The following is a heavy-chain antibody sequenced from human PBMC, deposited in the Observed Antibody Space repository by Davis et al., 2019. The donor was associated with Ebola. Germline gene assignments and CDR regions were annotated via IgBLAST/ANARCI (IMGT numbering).Heavy chain of an antibody. J-gene: IGHJ4*02. CDR3: ARASVVGAAPFDY. CDR1: GGSISSYY. D-gene: IGHD1-26*01. Sequence: SETPSLTCTVSGGSISSYYWRWIRQPPGKGLEWIGEINHSGSTNYNPSLKSRVTISVDASKNQFSLKLSSVTAADTAVYYCARASVVGAAPFDYWGQGTLVTVSS. V-gene: IGHV4-34*01. CDR2: INHSGST.